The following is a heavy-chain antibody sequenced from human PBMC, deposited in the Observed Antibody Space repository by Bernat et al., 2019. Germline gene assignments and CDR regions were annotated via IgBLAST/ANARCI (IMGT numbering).Heavy chain of an antibody. CDR3: ANPRRAAGTADY. Sequence: EVQLLESGGGLVQPGGSLRLSCAASGFTFSSYAMSWVRQAPGKGLEWVSAISGSGGSTYYADSVKGRFTISRDNSKNTLYLQMNSLRAEDTAVYYCANPRRAAGTADYWGQGTLVTVSS. V-gene: IGHV3-23*01. J-gene: IGHJ4*02. CDR1: GFTFSSYA. CDR2: ISGSGGST. D-gene: IGHD1/OR15-1a*01.